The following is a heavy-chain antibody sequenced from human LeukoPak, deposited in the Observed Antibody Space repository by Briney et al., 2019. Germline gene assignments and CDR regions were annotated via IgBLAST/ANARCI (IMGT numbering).Heavy chain of an antibody. Sequence: SAKVSCKASGYTFTSYAMHWVRQAPGQGLEWMGRIIPIFGIANYAQKFQGRVTITADKSTSTAYMELSSLRSEDTAVYYCASGCSSTSCYHYYYYGMDVWGQGTTVTVSS. V-gene: IGHV1-69*04. J-gene: IGHJ6*02. CDR2: IIPIFGIA. CDR1: GYTFTSYA. CDR3: ASGCSSTSCYHYYYYGMDV. D-gene: IGHD2-2*01.